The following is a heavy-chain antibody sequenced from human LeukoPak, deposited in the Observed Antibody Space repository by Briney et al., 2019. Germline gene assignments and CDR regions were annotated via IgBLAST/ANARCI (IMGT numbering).Heavy chain of an antibody. Sequence: GESLKISCKASGYRFTNYWIGWVRQMPGKGLEWMGIIYPGDSDTRYSPSFQGQVTISADKSISTAYLQWNSLKAADTAMYYCARHRGGYVPPYHYYYMDVWGKGTTVTVSS. CDR1: GYRFTNYW. J-gene: IGHJ6*03. CDR3: ARHRGGYVPPYHYYYMDV. CDR2: IYPGDSDT. D-gene: IGHD5-12*01. V-gene: IGHV5-51*01.